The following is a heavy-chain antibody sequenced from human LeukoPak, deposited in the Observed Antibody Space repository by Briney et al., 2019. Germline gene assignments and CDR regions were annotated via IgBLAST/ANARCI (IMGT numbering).Heavy chain of an antibody. CDR1: GVIFSDYM. D-gene: IGHD4-23*01. CDR3: SRDGGEGGNSAFDI. CDR2: IRKRINSSTT. Sequence: GGALRLSCAASGVIFSDYMMDWVREAPGEGREWGGRIRKRINSSTTEYAASVKGRFTISRDDSKNSMYLHMNSLKTEDTAVYHCSRDGGEGGNSAFDIWGQGTMVTVSS. V-gene: IGHV3-72*01. J-gene: IGHJ3*02.